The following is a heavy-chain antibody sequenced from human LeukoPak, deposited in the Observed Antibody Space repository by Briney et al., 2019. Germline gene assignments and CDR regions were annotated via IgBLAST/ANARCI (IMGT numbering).Heavy chain of an antibody. V-gene: IGHV4-59*02. CDR2: MSYSGRT. CDR1: GGSVSSYY. J-gene: IGHJ3*02. Sequence: SETLSLTCTVSGGSVSSYYWSWIRQTPEKGLEWIGYMSYSGRTDYGPSLKSRVTMSVDTSKNQFSLKMSYVTAADTGVYYCARESTNAFDIWGQGTMVTVSS. CDR3: ARESTNAFDI.